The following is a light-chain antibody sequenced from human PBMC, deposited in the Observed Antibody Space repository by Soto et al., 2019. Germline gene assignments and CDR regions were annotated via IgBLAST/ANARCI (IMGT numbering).Light chain of an antibody. CDR3: QQYASAPHT. Sequence: EVVLAQSPGTLSLSPGERATLSCRASQSVSSSQLAWFQQKPGQAPRLLIYAASWRAAGIPDRFSGSGSGTDFTLTISRLEPADSAVYYCQQYASAPHTFGGGTKVEIK. J-gene: IGKJ4*01. CDR2: AAS. CDR1: QSVSSSQ. V-gene: IGKV3-20*01.